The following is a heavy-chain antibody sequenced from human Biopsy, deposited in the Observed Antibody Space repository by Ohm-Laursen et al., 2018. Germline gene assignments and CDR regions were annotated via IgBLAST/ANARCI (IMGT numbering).Heavy chain of an antibody. V-gene: IGHV3-30*18. CDR2: ISYAGYNK. J-gene: IGHJ4*02. CDR1: GFTFSSYG. Sequence: SLRLSCAASGFTFSSYGMHWVRPTPGKGLESVALISYAGYNKWYADSVKRRFTISRDNSKNTLYLQMNSLRVEDRAVYYCAKDGGPYCGGCELDYWGQGTLVTVSS. CDR3: AKDGGPYCGGCELDY. D-gene: IGHD2-21*01.